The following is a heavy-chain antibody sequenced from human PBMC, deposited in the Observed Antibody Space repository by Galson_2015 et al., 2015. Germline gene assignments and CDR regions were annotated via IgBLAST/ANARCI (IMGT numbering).Heavy chain of an antibody. CDR2: IGSSSYI. CDR1: GFTFSSYR. D-gene: IGHD1-26*01. Sequence: SLRLSCAASGFTFSSYRMNWVRQAPGKGLEWVSSIGSSSYIYYADSVKGRFTISRDNAKNSLYLQMNSLRAEDTAVYYCARAGATGAFDIWGQGTMVTVSS. CDR3: ARAGATGAFDI. V-gene: IGHV3-21*01. J-gene: IGHJ3*02.